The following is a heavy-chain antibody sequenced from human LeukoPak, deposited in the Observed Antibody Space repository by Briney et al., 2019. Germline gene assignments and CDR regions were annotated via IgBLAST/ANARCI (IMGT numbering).Heavy chain of an antibody. J-gene: IGHJ4*02. D-gene: IGHD1-26*01. CDR2: INPNSGGT. CDR3: ARAVWWELLFDY. CDR1: GYTFTDYY. V-gene: IGHV1-2*02. Sequence: ASVKVSCKASGYTFTDYYMHWVRQAPGQGLEWMGWINPNSGGTNYAQKFQGRVTMTRDTSISTAYMELSRLRSDDTAVYYCARAVWWELLFDYWGQGTLVTVSS.